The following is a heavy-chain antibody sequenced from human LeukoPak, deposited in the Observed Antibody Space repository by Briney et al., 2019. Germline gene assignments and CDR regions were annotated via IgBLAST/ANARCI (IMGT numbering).Heavy chain of an antibody. CDR3: ARYLLWEHGVYNYYMDV. CDR2: INPNSGGT. J-gene: IGHJ6*03. CDR1: GYTFTGYY. Sequence: ASVKVSCKASGYTFTGYYMYWVRQAPGQGLEWMGWINPNSGGTNYAQKFQGRVTMTTDTSISTAYMELSRLRSDDTAVYYCARYLLWEHGVYNYYMDVWGKGTTVTVSS. V-gene: IGHV1-2*02. D-gene: IGHD1-26*01.